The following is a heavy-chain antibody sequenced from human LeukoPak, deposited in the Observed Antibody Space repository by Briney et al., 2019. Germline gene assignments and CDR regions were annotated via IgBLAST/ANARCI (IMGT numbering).Heavy chain of an antibody. D-gene: IGHD3-16*02. J-gene: IGHJ4*02. CDR2: VYYSGST. V-gene: IGHV4-39*07. Sequence: SETLSLTCTVSGGSISSSSYYWGWIRQPPGTGLEWIGSVYYSGSTYYNPSLKSRVTISVDTSKNQFSLKLSSVTAADTAVYYCARVWGSYRYAHFDYWGQGTLVTVSS. CDR1: GGSISSSSYY. CDR3: ARVWGSYRYAHFDY.